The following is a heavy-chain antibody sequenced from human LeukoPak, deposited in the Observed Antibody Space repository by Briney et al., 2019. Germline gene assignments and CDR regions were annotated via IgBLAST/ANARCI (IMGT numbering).Heavy chain of an antibody. CDR1: GYTFTSYG. CDR3: ARDLSPYYYDSSGYSQPLDV. J-gene: IGHJ6*04. V-gene: IGHV1-18*01. D-gene: IGHD3-22*01. Sequence: GVSVKVSCKASGYTFTSYGISWVRQAPGQGLEWMGWISAYNGNTNYAQKLQGRVTMTTDTSTSTAYMELRSLRSDDTAVYYCARDLSPYYYDSSGYSQPLDVWGKGTTVTVSS. CDR2: ISAYNGNT.